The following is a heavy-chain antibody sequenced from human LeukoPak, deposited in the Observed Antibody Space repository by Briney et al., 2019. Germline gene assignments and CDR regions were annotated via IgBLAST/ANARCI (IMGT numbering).Heavy chain of an antibody. CDR3: ARAGDSVVVVAATLGAFDI. Sequence: GGSLRLSCAASGFTFSDYYMSWIRQAPGKGLEWVSYISSSGSTIYYADSVKGRFIISRDNAKNSLYLQMNSLRAEDTAVYYCARAGDSVVVVAATLGAFDIWGQGTMVTVSS. J-gene: IGHJ3*02. CDR2: ISSSGSTI. D-gene: IGHD2-15*01. V-gene: IGHV3-11*04. CDR1: GFTFSDYY.